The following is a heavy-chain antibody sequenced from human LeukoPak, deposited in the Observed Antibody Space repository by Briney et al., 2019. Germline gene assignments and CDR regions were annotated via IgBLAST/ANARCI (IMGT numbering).Heavy chain of an antibody. J-gene: IGHJ4*02. Sequence: ASVKVSCKASGYTFTSYYLYWVRQAPGEGLEWMGVINPSGGSTTSAQKFQGRVTMTRDTSTSTVYMELRSLRSEDTAVYYCARGPGPADDGGGYCFDYWGQGTLVTVSS. V-gene: IGHV1-46*01. CDR2: INPSGGST. CDR3: ARGPGPADDGGGYCFDY. D-gene: IGHD3-22*01. CDR1: GYTFTSYY.